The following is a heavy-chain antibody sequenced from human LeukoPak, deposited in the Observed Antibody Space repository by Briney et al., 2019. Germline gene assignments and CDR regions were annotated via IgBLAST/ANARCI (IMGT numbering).Heavy chain of an antibody. D-gene: IGHD4-17*01. J-gene: IGHJ4*02. V-gene: IGHV1-69*05. CDR2: IIPIFGTA. Sequence: TVKVSCKASGGTFSSYAISWVRQAPGQGLEWMGRIIPIFGTANYAQKFQGRVTITTDESTSTAYMELSSLRSEDTAVYYCARGKPPYGDTDIDYWGQGTLVTVSS. CDR3: ARGKPPYGDTDIDY. CDR1: GGTFSSYA.